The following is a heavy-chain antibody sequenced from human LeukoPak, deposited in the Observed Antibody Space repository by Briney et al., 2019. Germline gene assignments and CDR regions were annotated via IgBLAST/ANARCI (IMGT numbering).Heavy chain of an antibody. CDR1: GYTFTSYD. D-gene: IGHD3-22*01. J-gene: IGHJ4*02. CDR2: ISAYNGNT. CDR3: AREYYDYYEGFDY. V-gene: IGHV1-18*01. Sequence: ASVNVSCKASGYTFTSYDSSWLRQTPGQGLEWMGRISAYNGNTNYAQKLQGRVTMTTDTSTRTAYMELRSLRSDDTAVYFCAREYYDYYEGFDYWGQGTLVTVSS.